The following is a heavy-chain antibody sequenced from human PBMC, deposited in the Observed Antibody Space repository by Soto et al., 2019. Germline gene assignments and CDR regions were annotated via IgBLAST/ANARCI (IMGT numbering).Heavy chain of an antibody. V-gene: IGHV4-34*12. J-gene: IGHJ4*02. CDR1: GGSFSGYF. Sequence: SETLSLTCAVYGGSFSGYFWSWIRQPPGKGLEWIGEIFHGGSTNYSPSLKSRVTISVDTSKNQFSLELSSVTAADTAVYYCARPHYDSNTFYYLFDYWGQGTLVTVSS. D-gene: IGHD3-22*01. CDR3: ARPHYDSNTFYYLFDY. CDR2: IFHGGST.